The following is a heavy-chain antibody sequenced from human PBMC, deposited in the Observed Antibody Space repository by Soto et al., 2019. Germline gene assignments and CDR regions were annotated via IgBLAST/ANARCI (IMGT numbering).Heavy chain of an antibody. CDR1: GYTFTSYD. D-gene: IGHD3-10*01. CDR2: MNPNSGNT. J-gene: IGHJ6*02. CDR3: ARDFRGGGSYYYGMDV. V-gene: IGHV1-8*01. Sequence: ASVKVSCKASGYTFTSYDINWVRQATGQGLEWMGWMNPNSGNTGYAQKFQGRVTMTRNTSISTAYMELSSLRSDDTAVYYCARDFRGGGSYYYGMDVWGQGTTVTVSS.